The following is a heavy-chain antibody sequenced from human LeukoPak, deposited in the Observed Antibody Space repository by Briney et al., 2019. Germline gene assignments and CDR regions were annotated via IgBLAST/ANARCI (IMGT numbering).Heavy chain of an antibody. CDR1: GFTFNSYE. J-gene: IGHJ4*02. D-gene: IGHD1-26*01. CDR2: ISSSGSTI. Sequence: GGSLRLSCAVSGFTFNSYEMNWVRQAPGKGLEWVSYISSSGSTIYYADSVKGRFTISRDNAKNSLYLQMNSLRAEDTAVYYCARDLLRELRDYWGQGTLVTVSS. V-gene: IGHV3-48*03. CDR3: ARDLLRELRDY.